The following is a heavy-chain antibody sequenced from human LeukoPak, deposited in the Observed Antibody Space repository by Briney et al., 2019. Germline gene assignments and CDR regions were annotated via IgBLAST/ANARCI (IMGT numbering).Heavy chain of an antibody. D-gene: IGHD1-1*01. CDR1: GYSFTGYS. V-gene: IGHV1-2*02. CDR3: ARGPFRTTGTEVDY. CDR2: INPNSGDT. Sequence: ASVKVSCKASGYSFTGYSMHWVRQAPGQGLEWMGWINPNSGDTNYAQNFQGRVTMTRDTSISTAYMELSSLRSDDTAVYYCARGPFRTTGTEVDYWGQGTLVTASS. J-gene: IGHJ4*02.